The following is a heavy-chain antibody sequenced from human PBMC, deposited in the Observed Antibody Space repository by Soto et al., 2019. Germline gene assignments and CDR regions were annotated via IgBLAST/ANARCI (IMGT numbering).Heavy chain of an antibody. J-gene: IGHJ4*02. CDR1: GLTFSDAW. CDR3: ATAPGYWGAAPLDY. D-gene: IGHD7-27*01. Sequence: EVQLVESGGGLVKPGGSLRLSCAASGLTFSDAWMNWLRQVPGKGLEWVARIRSQTDGGTADYTAPVNGRFTISRDDSKNTLYLQMNSLKSDDTGTYYCATAPGYWGAAPLDYWGQGTLVTVSS. V-gene: IGHV3-15*07. CDR2: IRSQTDGGTA.